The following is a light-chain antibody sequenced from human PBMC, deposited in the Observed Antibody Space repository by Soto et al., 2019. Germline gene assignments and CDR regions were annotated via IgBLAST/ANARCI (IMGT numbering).Light chain of an antibody. J-gene: IGKJ1*01. V-gene: IGKV3-20*01. Sequence: EIVLTQSPRTLSLSPEERATLSCRASQTISHNFLAWYQQKPGQAPRVLIYGASSRATGIPDRFSGSGSGTDFTLTISRLEPEDFALYYCQQYGTSTWTFGQGTKVEIK. CDR2: GAS. CDR1: QTISHNF. CDR3: QQYGTSTWT.